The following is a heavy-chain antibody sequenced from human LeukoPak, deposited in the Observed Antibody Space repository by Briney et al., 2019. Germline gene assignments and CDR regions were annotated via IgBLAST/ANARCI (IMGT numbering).Heavy chain of an antibody. D-gene: IGHD3-22*01. J-gene: IGHJ4*02. CDR3: ARDDYYDSSGYTWVY. V-gene: IGHV4-59*12. CDR2: INYNGAT. Sequence: SETLSLTCTVSGGSISSDYWNWIRQPPGMGLEWIAYINYNGATNYNPSLKSRVTISVDTSKNQFSLKLSSVTAADTAVYYCARDDYYDSSGYTWVYWGQGTLATVSS. CDR1: GGSISSDY.